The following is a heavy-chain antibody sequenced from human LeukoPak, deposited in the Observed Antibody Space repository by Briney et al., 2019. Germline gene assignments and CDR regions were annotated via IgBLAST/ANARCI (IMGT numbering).Heavy chain of an antibody. CDR1: GFTFSDYC. CDR2: ISSSGSTM. J-gene: IGHJ4*02. CDR3: ATRGPDSSGFYRFDY. Sequence: GESLRLSCAASGFTFSDYCMSWIRQAPGKGLEWVSFISSSGSTMYYADSVKGRFTISRDNAKNSLYLQMNSLRAEDTAVYYCATRGPDSSGFYRFDYWGQGTLVTVSS. V-gene: IGHV3-11*01. D-gene: IGHD3-22*01.